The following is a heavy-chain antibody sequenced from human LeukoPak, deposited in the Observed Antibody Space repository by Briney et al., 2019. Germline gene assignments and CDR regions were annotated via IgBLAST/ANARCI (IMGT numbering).Heavy chain of an antibody. CDR2: ISSSSSYT. D-gene: IGHD3-16*02. V-gene: IGHV3-11*06. J-gene: IGHJ5*02. CDR3: ATLYYDYVWGSYRPGDYWFDP. Sequence: GGSLRLSCAASGFTFSDYYMSWIRQAPGKELEWVSYISSSSSYTNYADSVKGRFTISRDNAKNSLYLQMNSLRAEDTAVYYCATLYYDYVWGSYRPGDYWFDPWGQGTLVTVSS. CDR1: GFTFSDYY.